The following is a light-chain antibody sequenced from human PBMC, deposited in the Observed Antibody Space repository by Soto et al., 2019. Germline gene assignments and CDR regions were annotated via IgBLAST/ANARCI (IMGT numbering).Light chain of an antibody. J-gene: IGKJ1*01. V-gene: IGKV1-5*03. CDR1: QSISSR. Sequence: DIQMTQSPSTLSASVGDRVTITCRASQSISSRLAWYQQKPGKAPKLLIYKASSLESGVPSRFSGSGSGTEFTLAISSLQPDDSATYYCQQYNDNWTFGQGTKVEIK. CDR2: KAS. CDR3: QQYNDNWT.